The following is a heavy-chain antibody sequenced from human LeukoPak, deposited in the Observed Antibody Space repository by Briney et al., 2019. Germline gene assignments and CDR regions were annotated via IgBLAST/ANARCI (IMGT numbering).Heavy chain of an antibody. CDR2: INHSGST. J-gene: IGHJ5*02. D-gene: IGHD2-15*01. V-gene: IGHV4-34*01. CDR1: GGSFSGYY. Sequence: PSETLSLTCAVYGGSFSGYYWSWIRQPPGKGLEWIGEINHSGSTNYNPSLKSRVTISVDTSKNQFSLELSSVTAADTAVYYCARTPNRYCSGGSCYWFWFDPWGQGTLVTVSS. CDR3: ARTPNRYCSGGSCYWFWFDP.